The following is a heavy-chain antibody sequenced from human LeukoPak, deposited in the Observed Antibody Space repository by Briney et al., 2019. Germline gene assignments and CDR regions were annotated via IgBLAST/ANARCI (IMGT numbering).Heavy chain of an antibody. CDR2: IIPILGIA. V-gene: IGHV1-69*04. Sequence: SVKVSCKASGGTFSSYAISWVRQAPGQGLEWMGRIIPILGIANYAQKFQGRVTITADKSTSTAYIELSSLRSEDTAVYYCARDIQVRGYCSGGSCYADYWGQGTLVTVSS. D-gene: IGHD2-15*01. CDR3: ARDIQVRGYCSGGSCYADY. J-gene: IGHJ4*02. CDR1: GGTFSSYA.